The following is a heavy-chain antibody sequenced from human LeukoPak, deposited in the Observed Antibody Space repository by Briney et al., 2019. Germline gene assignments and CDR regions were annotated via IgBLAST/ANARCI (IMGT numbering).Heavy chain of an antibody. D-gene: IGHD5-24*01. CDR2: IYYSGST. CDR1: GGSISSYY. Sequence: PSETLSLTCTVSGGSISSYYWSWIRQPPGKGLEWIGYIYYSGSTNYSPSLKSRVTISVDASKNQFSLKLSSVTAADTAVYYCARGEMATIEDAFDIWGQGTMVTVSS. CDR3: ARGEMATIEDAFDI. V-gene: IGHV4-59*01. J-gene: IGHJ3*02.